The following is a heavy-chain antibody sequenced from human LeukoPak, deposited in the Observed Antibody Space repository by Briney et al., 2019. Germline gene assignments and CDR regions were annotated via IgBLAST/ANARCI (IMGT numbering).Heavy chain of an antibody. J-gene: IGHJ4*02. Sequence: SETLSLTCTVSGGSISSSSYYWGWIRQPPGKGLEWIGEINHSGVTNYDPSLKSRVTISVDTSKNQFSLKVRSVTAADTAVYYCARGIIRGVPVIGNWGQGTLVTVSS. CDR1: GGSISSSSYY. D-gene: IGHD3-10*01. CDR2: INHSGVT. CDR3: ARGIIRGVPVIGN. V-gene: IGHV4-39*07.